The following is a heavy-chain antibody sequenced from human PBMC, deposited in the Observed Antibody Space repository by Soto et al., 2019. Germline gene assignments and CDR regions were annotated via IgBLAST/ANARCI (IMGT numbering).Heavy chain of an antibody. CDR1: GDTFTNFG. V-gene: IGHV1-18*01. D-gene: IGHD3-10*01. CDR3: ATVIRGVVNWFDP. CDR2: IATYNSNR. Sequence: HLVQSGPEVKKPGASITVSCKTSGDTFTNFGLSWVRQAPGQGLEWMGWIATYNSNRNYAQKFQGRLTLTTDTSTSTAYMELKSLRYDDTAVYYFATVIRGVVNWFDPWGQGTLVTVSP. J-gene: IGHJ5*02.